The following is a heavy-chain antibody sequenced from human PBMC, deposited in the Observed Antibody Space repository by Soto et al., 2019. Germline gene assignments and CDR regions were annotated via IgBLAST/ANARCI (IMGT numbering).Heavy chain of an antibody. J-gene: IGHJ4*02. V-gene: IGHV1-18*01. Sequence: QVQLVQSGAEVREPGASVKVSCKTSGYTFSRYGITWVRQAPGQGLEWMGWINGNTGHTIYAMNLEDRLTISTDTSTSRAYMEVMSLKSDDAAVYYCARERKWEPLPYWGQGTLVTVSS. D-gene: IGHD1-26*01. CDR1: GYTFSRYG. CDR3: ARERKWEPLPY. CDR2: INGNTGHT.